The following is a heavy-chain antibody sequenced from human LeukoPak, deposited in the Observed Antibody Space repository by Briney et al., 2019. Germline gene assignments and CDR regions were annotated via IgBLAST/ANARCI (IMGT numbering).Heavy chain of an antibody. J-gene: IGHJ4*02. Sequence: ASVKVSCKASAYNFISYGISWVRLVPGQGLEWMGWISAYSGDTNYAQRFQGRVTMSTDTSTDAAYMELRSLKSEDTAVYYCARNAFKTSSENYFDFWGRGTLVTVSS. V-gene: IGHV1-18*01. CDR2: ISAYSGDT. CDR3: ARNAFKTSSENYFDF. D-gene: IGHD3-3*02. CDR1: AYNFISYG.